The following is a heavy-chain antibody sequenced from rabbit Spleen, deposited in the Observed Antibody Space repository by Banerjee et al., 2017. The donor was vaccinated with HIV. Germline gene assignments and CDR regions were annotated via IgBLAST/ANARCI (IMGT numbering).Heavy chain of an antibody. CDR3: ARFYAGYGDFGYAAM. CDR1: GVSFSSSDY. D-gene: IGHD7-1*01. V-gene: IGHV1S40*01. Sequence: QSLEESGGDLVKPGASLTLTCTASGVSFSSSDYMCWVHQAPGKGLEWIACIHGGTRNNIYYASWAKGRFTISKTSSTTVTLQMTSLTVADTATYFCARFYAGYGDFGYAAMWGQGTLVTVS. CDR2: IHGGTRNNI. J-gene: IGHJ4*01.